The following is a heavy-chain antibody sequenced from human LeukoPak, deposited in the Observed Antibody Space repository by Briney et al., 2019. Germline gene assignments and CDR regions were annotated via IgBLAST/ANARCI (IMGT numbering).Heavy chain of an antibody. CDR2: ISSSSSYI. D-gene: IGHD6-13*01. CDR1: GFTFSSYA. J-gene: IGHJ4*02. V-gene: IGHV3-21*04. CDR3: AKGNAAAGIYD. Sequence: PGGSLRLSCAASGFTFSSYAMNWVRQAPGKGLEWVSSISSSSSYIFYADSVKGRFTISRDNANNSLYLQMNSLRAEDTAVYYCAKGNAAAGIYDWGQGILVTVSS.